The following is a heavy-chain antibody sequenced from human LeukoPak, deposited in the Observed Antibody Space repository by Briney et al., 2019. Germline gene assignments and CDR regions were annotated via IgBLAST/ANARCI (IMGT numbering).Heavy chain of an antibody. D-gene: IGHD2-15*01. V-gene: IGHV1-58*02. CDR2: IVVGSGNT. CDR3: AADPHSPYPGA. J-gene: IGHJ4*02. CDR1: VFTFTSSA. Sequence: GTSVKVSCKASVFTFTSSAMQWVRQARGQRLEWIGWIVVGSGNTNYAQKFQERVTITRDMSTSTAYMELSSLRSEDTAVYYCAADPHSPYPGAWGQGTLVTVSS.